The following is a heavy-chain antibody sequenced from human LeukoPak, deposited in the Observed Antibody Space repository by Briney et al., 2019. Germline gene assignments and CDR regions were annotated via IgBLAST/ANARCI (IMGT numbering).Heavy chain of an antibody. V-gene: IGHV3-11*01. Sequence: PGGSLRLSCTASGFTFRDYYMAWIRQAPGKGLEWVSYISGIDSTIFYADSVKGRFTISRDNAKNSLYLQMDSLRAEDTAVYYCARDFWQQGDDDWGQGTLVTVSA. CDR3: ARDFWQQGDDD. J-gene: IGHJ4*02. D-gene: IGHD3-3*01. CDR2: ISGIDSTI. CDR1: GFTFRDYY.